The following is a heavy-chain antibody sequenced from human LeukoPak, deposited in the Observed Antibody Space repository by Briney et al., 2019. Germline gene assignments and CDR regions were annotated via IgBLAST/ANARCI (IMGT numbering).Heavy chain of an antibody. D-gene: IGHD6-13*01. J-gene: IGHJ4*02. CDR3: TRDALTAAGIFGY. CDR2: IRSKAYGGTT. Sequence: GGSLRLSCAASGFTFSSYWMHWVRQAPGKGLEWVGFIRSKAYGGTTEYAASVKGRFTISRDDSKNIAYLQMNSLKTGDTAVYYCTRDALTAAGIFGYWGQGILVTVSS. V-gene: IGHV3-49*04. CDR1: GFTFSSYW.